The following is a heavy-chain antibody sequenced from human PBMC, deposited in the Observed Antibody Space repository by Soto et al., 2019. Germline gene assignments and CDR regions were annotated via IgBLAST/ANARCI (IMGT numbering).Heavy chain of an antibody. J-gene: IGHJ6*02. V-gene: IGHV1-69*01. CDR2: IIPIFGTA. CDR3: AREHSTTVTTWDYYYGMDV. D-gene: IGHD4-4*01. Sequence: QVQLVQSGAEVKKPGASVKVSCKASGGTFSSYAISWVRQAPGQGLEWMGGIIPIFGTANYAQKFQGRVTITADESTSTAYMELSSLRSEDTAVYYCAREHSTTVTTWDYYYGMDVWGQGTTVTVSS. CDR1: GGTFSSYA.